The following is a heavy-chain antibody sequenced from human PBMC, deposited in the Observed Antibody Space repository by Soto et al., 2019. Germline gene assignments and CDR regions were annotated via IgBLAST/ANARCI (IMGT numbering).Heavy chain of an antibody. CDR1: GYTFTSYG. V-gene: IGHV1-18*01. D-gene: IGHD4-17*01. CDR2: ISAYNGNT. CDR3: ARLPADDYGDYGPLDI. J-gene: IGHJ3*02. Sequence: ASVKVSCKASGYTFTSYGISWVRQAPGQGLEWMGWISAYNGNTNYAQKLQGRVTMTTDTSTSTAYMELRSLRSDDTAVYYCARLPADDYGDYGPLDIWGQGTMVTVSS.